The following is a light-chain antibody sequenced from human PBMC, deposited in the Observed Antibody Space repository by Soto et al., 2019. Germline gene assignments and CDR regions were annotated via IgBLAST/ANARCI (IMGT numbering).Light chain of an antibody. J-gene: IGLJ1*01. CDR2: EVN. CDR3: CSSGGSPTYV. CDR1: SSNVGSYKL. V-gene: IGLV2-23*02. Sequence: QSVLTQPASVSGSPGQSITISCTGTSSNVGSYKLVSWYQQHPGKAPKLMIFEVNKRPLGVSNRFSGSKSGNTASLTISGLKVEDEADYYCCSSGGSPTYVFGTGTKVTVL.